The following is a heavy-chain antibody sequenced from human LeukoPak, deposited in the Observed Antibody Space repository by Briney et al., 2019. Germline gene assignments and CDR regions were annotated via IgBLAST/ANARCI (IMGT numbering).Heavy chain of an antibody. CDR1: GFTFSNYA. V-gene: IGHV3-30*04. D-gene: IGHD6-25*01. CDR3: AREAAIEEYYMDV. J-gene: IGHJ6*03. Sequence: GGSLRLSCAASGFTFSNYAMHWVRQAPGKGLEWVAVISYDGSNKYYADSVKGRFTISRDNSKNTLYLQMNSLIPEDTAVYYCAREAAIEEYYMDVWGKGTTVTVSS. CDR2: ISYDGSNK.